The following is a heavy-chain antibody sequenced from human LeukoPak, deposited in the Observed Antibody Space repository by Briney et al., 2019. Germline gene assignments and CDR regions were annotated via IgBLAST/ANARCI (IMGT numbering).Heavy chain of an antibody. CDR3: ARESTKLTHPYFDY. V-gene: IGHV4-59*11. J-gene: IGHJ4*02. D-gene: IGHD1-1*01. Sequence: PSETLSLTCTVSGGSINTHYWTWFRQPSGKGLEWIGYIYYTGSTSFNSSLKSRVSLSIDTSKNQFSLKVNSVTTADTAVYYCARESTKLTHPYFDYWGQGILVTVSS. CDR2: IYYTGST. CDR1: GGSINTHY.